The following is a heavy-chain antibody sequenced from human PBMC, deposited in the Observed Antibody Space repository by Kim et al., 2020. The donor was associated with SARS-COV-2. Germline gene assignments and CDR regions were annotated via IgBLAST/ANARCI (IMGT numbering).Heavy chain of an antibody. CDR1: GFRFDEYV. Sequence: GGSLRLSCGASGFRFDEYVMNWVRQAPGKGLEWVSLVSAYDVSTYYADSVKGRFTISRDNNRNSLYLQMSSLRSEDTALYFCAKDVCSSTSCRYYYYYGMDVWGQGTMVIVSS. J-gene: IGHJ6*02. D-gene: IGHD2-2*01. CDR3: AKDVCSSTSCRYYYYYGMDV. V-gene: IGHV3-43*02. CDR2: VSAYDVST.